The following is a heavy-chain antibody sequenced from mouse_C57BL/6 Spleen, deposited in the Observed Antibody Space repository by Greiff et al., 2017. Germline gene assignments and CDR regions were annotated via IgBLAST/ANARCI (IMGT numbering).Heavy chain of an antibody. CDR2: IDPNSGGT. Sequence: QVQLQQPGAELVKPGASVKLSCKASGYTFTSYWMHWVKQRPGRGLEWIGRIDPNSGGTKYNEKFKSKATLTVDKPSSTAYMQLSRLTSEDSAVYYCARGSSNLFYWYFDVWGTGTTVTVSS. J-gene: IGHJ1*03. V-gene: IGHV1-72*01. CDR1: GYTFTSYW. CDR3: ARGSSNLFYWYFDV. D-gene: IGHD2-5*01.